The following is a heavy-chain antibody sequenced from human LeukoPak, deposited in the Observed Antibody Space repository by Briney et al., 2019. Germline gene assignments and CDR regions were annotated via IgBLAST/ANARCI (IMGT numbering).Heavy chain of an antibody. J-gene: IGHJ4*02. D-gene: IGHD3-16*01. V-gene: IGHV3-23*01. CDR2: ISYSGGNT. Sequence: GGSLGLSCAASGFTFSTYAMSWVRQAPGKGLEWVSSISYSGGNTYHADSAKGRFTISRDNSKNTLYLQMNSLRAEDTAVYYCAKVITAVITLGPFDYWGQGTLVTVSS. CDR3: AKVITAVITLGPFDY. CDR1: GFTFSTYA.